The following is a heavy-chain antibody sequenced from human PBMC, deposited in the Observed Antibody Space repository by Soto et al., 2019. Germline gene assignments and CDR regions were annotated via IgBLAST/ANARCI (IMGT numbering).Heavy chain of an antibody. D-gene: IGHD4-17*01. V-gene: IGHV3-64*01. Sequence: GGSPRLSCAASGFTFSSYAMHWVRQAPGKGLEYVSAISSNGGSTYYANSVKGRFTISRDNSKNTLYLQMGSLRAEDMAVYYCARDSHYGDYEAWYFDLWGRGTLVTVSS. J-gene: IGHJ2*01. CDR2: ISSNGGST. CDR1: GFTFSSYA. CDR3: ARDSHYGDYEAWYFDL.